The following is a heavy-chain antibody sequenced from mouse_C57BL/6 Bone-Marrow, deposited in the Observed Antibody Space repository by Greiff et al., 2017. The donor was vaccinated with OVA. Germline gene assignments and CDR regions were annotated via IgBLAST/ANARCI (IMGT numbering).Heavy chain of an antibody. CDR3: ARAEEALFAY. Sequence: EVKLLESGGGLVQPGGSLKLSCAASGFTFSDYYMYWVRQTPEKRLEWVAYISNGGGSTYYPDTVKGRFTISRDNAKNTLYLQMSRLKSEDTAMYYCARAEEALFAYWGQGTLVTVSA. V-gene: IGHV5-12*01. CDR2: ISNGGGST. J-gene: IGHJ3*01. CDR1: GFTFSDYY.